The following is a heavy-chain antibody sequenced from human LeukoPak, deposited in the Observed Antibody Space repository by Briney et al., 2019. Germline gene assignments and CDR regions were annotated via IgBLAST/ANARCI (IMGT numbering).Heavy chain of an antibody. D-gene: IGHD3-22*01. CDR1: GYSISSGYY. CDR2: IYHSGST. J-gene: IGHJ4*02. Sequence: PSETLSLTCTVSGYSISSGYYWGWIRQPPGKGLEGIGSIYHSGSTYYNPSLKSRVTISVDTSKNQFSLKLSSVTAADTAVYYCARDQVDYDIPDHFDYWGKGTLVAVSS. CDR3: ARDQVDYDIPDHFDY. V-gene: IGHV4-38-2*02.